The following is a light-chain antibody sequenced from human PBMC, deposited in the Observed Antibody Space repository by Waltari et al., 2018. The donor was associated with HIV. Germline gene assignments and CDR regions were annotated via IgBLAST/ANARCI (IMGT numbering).Light chain of an antibody. Sequence: SYELTQPPSVSVSPGQTDSLSCSGDKLGDRYASWYQQRPGQSPVLIIYQDKKRPSGIPERFSGSSSGTIVTLTISGVQAEDEADYYCQSADSSGTWVFGGGTKLTVL. CDR3: QSADSSGTWV. V-gene: IGLV3-25*03. CDR1: KLGDRY. CDR2: QDK. J-gene: IGLJ3*02.